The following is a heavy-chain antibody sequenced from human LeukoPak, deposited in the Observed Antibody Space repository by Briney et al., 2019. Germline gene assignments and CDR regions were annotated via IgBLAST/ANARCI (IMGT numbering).Heavy chain of an antibody. Sequence: GGSLGLSCAASGFTFSSYGMHWVRQAPGKGLEWVAFIRYDGSNKYYADSVKGRFTISRDNSKNTLYLQMNSLRAEDTAVYYCAARGYSYGYGDYYGMDVWGQGTTVTVS. V-gene: IGHV3-30*02. D-gene: IGHD5-18*01. CDR2: IRYDGSNK. CDR3: AARGYSYGYGDYYGMDV. CDR1: GFTFSSYG. J-gene: IGHJ6*02.